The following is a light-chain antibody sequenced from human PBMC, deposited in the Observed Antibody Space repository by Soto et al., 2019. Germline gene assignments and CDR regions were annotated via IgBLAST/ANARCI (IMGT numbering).Light chain of an antibody. Sequence: ESVLTQSPGTLSLSPGERATLSCRASQSVSSNYLAWYQQKPGQAPRLLIDGASTRATGIPDRFSGSGSGTDFTLTISRLEPDDSAVYYCQQYGSSPTWTFGQGTKVEIK. CDR2: GAS. V-gene: IGKV3-20*01. CDR1: QSVSSNY. J-gene: IGKJ1*01. CDR3: QQYGSSPTWT.